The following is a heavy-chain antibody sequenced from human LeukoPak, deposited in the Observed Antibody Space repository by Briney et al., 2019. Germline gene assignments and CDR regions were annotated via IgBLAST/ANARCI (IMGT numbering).Heavy chain of an antibody. D-gene: IGHD7-27*01. Sequence: GGSLRLSCAASGFSFSSYRMNWVRQAPGRGLEWISYISSGSRTIFYADSVKGRFTISRDNAKNSLYLLMDSLRADDTAVYYCARESITGDRDFDYWGQGTLITVSS. CDR3: ARESITGDRDFDY. V-gene: IGHV3-48*01. CDR2: ISSGSRTI. CDR1: GFSFSSYR. J-gene: IGHJ4*02.